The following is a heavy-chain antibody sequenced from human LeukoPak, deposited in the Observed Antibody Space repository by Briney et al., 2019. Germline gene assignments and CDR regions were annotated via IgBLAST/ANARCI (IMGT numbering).Heavy chain of an antibody. J-gene: IGHJ3*02. CDR3: ARARRVLAAPGWVHSAVFDI. D-gene: IGHD6-13*01. CDR2: INQSGST. Sequence: KSSETLSLTCAVYGGSFSGYHWSWIRQPPGKGLEWIGEINQSGSTNYNPSLKSRVTISIDTSKNQFSLKLSSVTAADTAVYYCARARRVLAAPGWVHSAVFDIWGQGTMVTVSS. V-gene: IGHV4-34*01. CDR1: GGSFSGYH.